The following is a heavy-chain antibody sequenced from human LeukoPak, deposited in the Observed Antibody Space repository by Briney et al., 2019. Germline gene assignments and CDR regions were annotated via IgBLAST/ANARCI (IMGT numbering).Heavy chain of an antibody. Sequence: SETLSLTCTVSGGSISSSSYYWGWIRQPPGKGLEWIGSIYYSGSTYCNPSLKSRVTISVDTSKNQFSLKLSSVTAADTAVYYCAREEIGGSSSWLDYWGQGTLVTVSS. D-gene: IGHD6-13*01. V-gene: IGHV4-39*07. CDR2: IYYSGST. J-gene: IGHJ4*02. CDR3: AREEIGGSSSWLDY. CDR1: GGSISSSSYY.